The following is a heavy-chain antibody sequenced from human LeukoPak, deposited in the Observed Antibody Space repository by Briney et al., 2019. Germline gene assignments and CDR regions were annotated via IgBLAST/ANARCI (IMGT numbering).Heavy chain of an antibody. V-gene: IGHV1-18*01. CDR1: GYTFTSYG. CDR2: ISAYNGNT. D-gene: IGHD4-11*01. Sequence: GASVKVSCKASGYTFTSYGISWVRQAPGQGLEWMRWISAYNGNTNYAQKLQGRVTMTTDTSTSTAYMELRSLRSDDTAVYYCARAVLYSNYRSCDYWGQGTLVTVSS. CDR3: ARAVLYSNYRSCDY. J-gene: IGHJ4*02.